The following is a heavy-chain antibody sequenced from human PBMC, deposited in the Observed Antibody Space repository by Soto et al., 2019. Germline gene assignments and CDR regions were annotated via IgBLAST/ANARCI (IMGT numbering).Heavy chain of an antibody. J-gene: IGHJ6*02. CDR1: GGTFSSCA. V-gene: IGHV1-69*13. D-gene: IGHD6-13*01. CDR3: ARLQQQLVGYYYYGMDV. CDR2: IIPIFGTA. Sequence: SVEVSCKASGGTFSSCASSWVRQAPGQGLEWMGGIIPIFGTANYAQKFQGRVTITADESTSTAYMELSSLRSEDTAVYYCARLQQQLVGYYYYGMDVWGQGTTVTVSS.